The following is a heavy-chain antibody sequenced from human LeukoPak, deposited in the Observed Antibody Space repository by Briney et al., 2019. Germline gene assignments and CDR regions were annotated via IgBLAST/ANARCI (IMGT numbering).Heavy chain of an antibody. Sequence: SETLSLTCTVSGGSISSSSYYWGWIRQPPGKGLEWIGSIYYSGSTYYNPSLKSRVTISVDTSKNQFSLKLSSVTAADTAVYYCARQGFVLELRYHHGMDVWGQGTTVTVSS. CDR1: GGSISSSSYY. V-gene: IGHV4-39*07. CDR2: IYYSGST. CDR3: ARQGFVLELRYHHGMDV. D-gene: IGHD3-3*01. J-gene: IGHJ6*02.